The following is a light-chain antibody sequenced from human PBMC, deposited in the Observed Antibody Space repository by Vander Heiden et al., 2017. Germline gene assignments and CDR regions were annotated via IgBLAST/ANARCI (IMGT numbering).Light chain of an antibody. CDR2: ENI. Sequence: QSVLTQPPPVSAAPGQKVTISCSGGSSNIGYNSVSWYQHLPGTAPKLLVYENIKRPSGIPDRFSGSKSGTSATLGITGLQTGDEADYYCATWDASLSAWVFGGGTKLTVL. J-gene: IGLJ3*02. CDR1: SSNIGYNS. V-gene: IGLV1-51*02. CDR3: ATWDASLSAWV.